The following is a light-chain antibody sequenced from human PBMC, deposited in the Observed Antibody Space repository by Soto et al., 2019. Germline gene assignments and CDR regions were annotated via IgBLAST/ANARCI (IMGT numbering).Light chain of an antibody. CDR1: QSVSSN. CDR2: GAS. J-gene: IGKJ4*01. CDR3: QQYINWQLT. Sequence: EIVLTQSPVTLSVSPGERATLSCRASQSVSSNLAWYQQKPGQAPRLLIYGASTRATGIPARFSGSGSGTEFTLTISSLQSEDFAVYYCQQYINWQLTFGGGTKVEIK. V-gene: IGKV3-15*01.